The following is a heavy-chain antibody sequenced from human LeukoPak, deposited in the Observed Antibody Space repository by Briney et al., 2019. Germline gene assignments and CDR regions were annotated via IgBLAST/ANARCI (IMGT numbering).Heavy chain of an antibody. V-gene: IGHV4-59*08. CDR2: IYYSGST. CDR3: AKRYCSSTTCYDDRGAFDY. CDR1: GGSISSYY. J-gene: IGHJ4*02. Sequence: SEPLSLTCTVSGGSISSYYWSWIRQPPGKGLEWIGYIYYSGSTNYNPSLKSRVTISVDTSKNQFSLKLSSVTAADTAVYYCAKRYCSSTTCYDDRGAFDYWGQGTLVTVSS. D-gene: IGHD2-2*01.